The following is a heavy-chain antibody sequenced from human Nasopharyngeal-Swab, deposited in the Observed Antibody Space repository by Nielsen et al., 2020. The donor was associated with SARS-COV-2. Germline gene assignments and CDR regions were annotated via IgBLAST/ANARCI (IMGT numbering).Heavy chain of an antibody. J-gene: IGHJ3*02. CDR1: GFTFSSYS. D-gene: IGHD6-13*01. CDR2: ISSSGSTI. V-gene: IGHV3-48*04. CDR3: AREIKAAAGTPDAFDI. Sequence: GESLKISCAASGFTFSSYSMNWVRQAPGKGLEWVSYISSSGSTIYYADSVKGRFTISRDNAKNSLYLQMNSLRAEDTAVYYCAREIKAAAGTPDAFDIWGQGTMVTVSS.